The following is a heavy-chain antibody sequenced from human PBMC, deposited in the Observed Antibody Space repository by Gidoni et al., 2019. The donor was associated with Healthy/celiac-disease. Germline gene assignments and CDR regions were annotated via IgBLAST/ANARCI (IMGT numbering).Heavy chain of an antibody. J-gene: IGHJ3*02. CDR2: IIPIFGTA. CDR1: EGPSSSYA. D-gene: IGHD1-26*01. CDR3: AREFVGSSHDAFDI. Sequence: QVQLVQSGAGVKNPGSSVKFSCKASEGPSSSYAISWVRQAPGQGLEWMGGIIPIFGTANYAQKFQGRVTITADESTSTAYMELSSLRSEDTAVYYCAREFVGSSHDAFDIWGQGTMVTVSS. V-gene: IGHV1-69*01.